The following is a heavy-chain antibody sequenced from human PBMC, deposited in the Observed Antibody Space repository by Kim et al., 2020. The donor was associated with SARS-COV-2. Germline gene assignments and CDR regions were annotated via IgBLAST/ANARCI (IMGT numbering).Heavy chain of an antibody. CDR2: ISYDGSNK. CDR1: GFTFSSYA. J-gene: IGHJ6*02. V-gene: IGHV3-30-3*01. D-gene: IGHD6-6*01. Sequence: GGSLRLSCAASGFTFSSYAMHWVRQAPGKGLEWVAVISYDGSNKYYADSVKGRFTISRDNSKNTLYLKMNSLRAEDTAVYYCARSIAGSYYYGMDVWGQG. CDR3: ARSIAGSYYYGMDV.